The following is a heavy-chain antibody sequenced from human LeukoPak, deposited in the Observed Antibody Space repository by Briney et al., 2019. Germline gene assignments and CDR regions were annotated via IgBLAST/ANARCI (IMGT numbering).Heavy chain of an antibody. Sequence: PSETLSLTCTVSGGSIGSHYWSWIRLPPGEGLEWIGDIYYSGTTSYNPALKSRFTISVDTPKNQLSLKLSSVTAADTAVYYCARDYYDSRGEAFDMWGLGTMVTVSS. CDR2: IYYSGTT. J-gene: IGHJ3*02. CDR3: ARDYYDSRGEAFDM. CDR1: GGSIGSHY. D-gene: IGHD3-22*01. V-gene: IGHV4-59*11.